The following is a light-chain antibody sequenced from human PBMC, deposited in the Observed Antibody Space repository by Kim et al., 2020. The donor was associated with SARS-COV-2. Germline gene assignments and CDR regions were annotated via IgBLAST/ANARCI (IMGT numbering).Light chain of an antibody. Sequence: SPGERATLSCGASQSVSSSYLAWYQHKPGQAPRLLIYGASSRATGIPDRFSGSGSGTDFTLTISRLEPEDFAVYYCQQYGASPLTFVGGTKVDIK. J-gene: IGKJ4*01. CDR1: QSVSSSY. CDR2: GAS. V-gene: IGKV3-20*01. CDR3: QQYGASPLT.